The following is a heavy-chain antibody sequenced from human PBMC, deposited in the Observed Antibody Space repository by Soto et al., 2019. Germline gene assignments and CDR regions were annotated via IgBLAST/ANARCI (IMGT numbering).Heavy chain of an antibody. Sequence: WVGQAPGLGLEWVGGIIPIFGTANYAQKFQGRVTITADESTSTSYMEVNDLRSEDTAVYYCAKVRYSSPIGYYYGMDVWGQGTTVTVSS. CDR2: IIPIFGTA. J-gene: IGHJ6*02. CDR3: AKVRYSSPIGYYYGMDV. D-gene: IGHD6-19*01. V-gene: IGHV1-69*01.